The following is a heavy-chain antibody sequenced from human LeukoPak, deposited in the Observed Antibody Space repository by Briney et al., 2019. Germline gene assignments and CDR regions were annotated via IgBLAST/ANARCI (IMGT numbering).Heavy chain of an antibody. CDR2: ISGSGGKSST. J-gene: IGHJ4*02. CDR1: GFTFSSYA. CDR3: AKGDAYCGGDCYPD. V-gene: IGHV3-23*01. D-gene: IGHD2-21*02. Sequence: GGSLRLSCAASGFTFSSYAMSWVRQAPGKGLEWVSAISGSGGKSSTYYADSVKGRFTISRDSSKNTLYLQMNSLRAEDTALYYCAKGDAYCGGDCYPDWGQGTLVTVSS.